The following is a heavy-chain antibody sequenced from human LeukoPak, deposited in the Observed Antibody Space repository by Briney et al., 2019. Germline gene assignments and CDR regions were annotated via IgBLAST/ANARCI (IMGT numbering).Heavy chain of an antibody. Sequence: GGSLRLSCAASGFTFSSYEMNWVRQAPGKGLEWVSSISGSGGRTYYADSVKGRFTISRDNSQNTLYLQMSNLRPEDTAVYYCARDRYYYDRSGYSGPFDYWGQGTLVTVSS. CDR2: ISGSGGRT. D-gene: IGHD3-22*01. J-gene: IGHJ4*02. V-gene: IGHV3-23*01. CDR1: GFTFSSYE. CDR3: ARDRYYYDRSGYSGPFDY.